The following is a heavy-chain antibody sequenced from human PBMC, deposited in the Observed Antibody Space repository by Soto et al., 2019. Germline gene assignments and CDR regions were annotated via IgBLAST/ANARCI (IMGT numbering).Heavy chain of an antibody. CDR3: ARGSGIVALPGDLEDVKYDY. D-gene: IGHD2-21*01. J-gene: IGHJ4*02. Sequence: QVQLQQWGAGLVKPSETLSLSCAVYGQSFSGHSWAWIRQPPGKGLAWIGEINASGSTYYNPSLKSRVTISTYTSKNQFSLKLSSVSAADTAAYFCARGSGIVALPGDLEDVKYDYWGQGTLVNVSS. CDR2: INASGST. V-gene: IGHV4-34*01. CDR1: GQSFSGHS.